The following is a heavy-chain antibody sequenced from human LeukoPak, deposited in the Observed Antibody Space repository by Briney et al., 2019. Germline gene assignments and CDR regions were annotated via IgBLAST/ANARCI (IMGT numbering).Heavy chain of an antibody. V-gene: IGHV4-34*01. D-gene: IGHD5-18*01. CDR3: ASRHVDTTMVTDY. CDR1: GGSFSGYY. CDR2: INHSGST. J-gene: IGHJ4*02. Sequence: SETLSLTCAVYGGSFSGYYWSWIRQPPGKGLEWIGEINHSGSTNYNPSLKSRVTISVDTSKNQFSLKLSSVTAADTAVYYCASRHVDTTMVTDYWGQGILVTVSS.